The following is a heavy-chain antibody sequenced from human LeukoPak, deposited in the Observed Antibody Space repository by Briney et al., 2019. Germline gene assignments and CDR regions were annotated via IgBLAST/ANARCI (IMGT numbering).Heavy chain of an antibody. V-gene: IGHV4-59*08. CDR3: ARLDCISNTCYNY. J-gene: IGHJ4*02. CDR1: GDSITSDY. Sequence: SETLSLTCNVSGDSITSDYWSWVRQSPGKGLEWIGYINYGGNSDYNPSLNSRVTISVNRSKKQVSLKMRSMTAADTAVYYCARLDCISNTCYNYWAPGALVTVS. CDR2: INYGGNS. D-gene: IGHD3-10*01.